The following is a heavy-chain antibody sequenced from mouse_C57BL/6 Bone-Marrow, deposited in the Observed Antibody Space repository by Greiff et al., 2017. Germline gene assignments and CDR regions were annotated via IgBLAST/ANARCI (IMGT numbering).Heavy chain of an antibody. Sequence: EVMLVESVAELVRPGASVKLSCTASGFNIKNTYMHWVKQRPEQGLEWIGRIDPANGNTKYAPKFQGKATITADTSSNTAYLQLSSLTSEDTAIYYCARLVLRSFSWYFDVWGTGTTVTVSS. CDR2: IDPANGNT. V-gene: IGHV14-3*01. CDR3: ARLVLRSFSWYFDV. J-gene: IGHJ1*03. D-gene: IGHD1-1*01. CDR1: GFNIKNTY.